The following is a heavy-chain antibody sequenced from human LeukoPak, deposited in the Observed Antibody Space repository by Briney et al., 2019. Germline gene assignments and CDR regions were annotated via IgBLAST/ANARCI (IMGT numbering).Heavy chain of an antibody. CDR1: GYSFSRYG. Sequence: GASVKVSCKASGYSFSRYGISWVRQAPGQGLEWMGWISTYNGNTNYAQMFQGRVTMTTDTSTNTAYMELRSLRSDDTAVYYCARDLDYYDSSGSGWFDPWGQGTLVTVSS. CDR3: ARDLDYYDSSGSGWFDP. V-gene: IGHV1-18*01. CDR2: ISTYNGNT. J-gene: IGHJ5*02. D-gene: IGHD3-22*01.